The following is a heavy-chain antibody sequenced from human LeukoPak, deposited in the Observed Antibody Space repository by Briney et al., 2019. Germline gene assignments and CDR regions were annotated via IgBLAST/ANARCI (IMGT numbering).Heavy chain of an antibody. Sequence: PGGSLRLSCAAPGXMFHDYAIHWVRQAPGRGLEWVSLISGDGGSTFYADSVKGRFTISRDNSKNSLYLQMNSLSSDDTALYYCARESESSGWYDYWGQGTLVTVSS. D-gene: IGHD6-19*01. J-gene: IGHJ4*02. CDR1: GXMFHDYA. V-gene: IGHV3-43*02. CDR2: ISGDGGST. CDR3: ARESESSGWYDY.